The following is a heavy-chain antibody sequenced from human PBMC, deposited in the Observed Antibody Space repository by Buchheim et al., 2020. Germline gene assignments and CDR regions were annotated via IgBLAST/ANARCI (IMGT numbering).Heavy chain of an antibody. CDR3: ARDRYSGYDKGPDY. Sequence: EVQLVESGGGLVQPGGSLRLSCAASGFTFSSYSMNWVRQAPGKGLEWVSYISSSSSTIYYADSVKGRFTISRDNAKNSLYLQMNSLRAEDTAVYYWARDRYSGYDKGPDYWGQGTL. D-gene: IGHD5-12*01. V-gene: IGHV3-48*01. CDR2: ISSSSSTI. J-gene: IGHJ4*02. CDR1: GFTFSSYS.